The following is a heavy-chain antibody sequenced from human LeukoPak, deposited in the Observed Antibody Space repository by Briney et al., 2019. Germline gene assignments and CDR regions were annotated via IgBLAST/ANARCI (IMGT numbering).Heavy chain of an antibody. CDR1: GGSFSGYY. D-gene: IGHD3-10*01. V-gene: IGHV4-34*01. J-gene: IGHJ4*02. CDR2: INHSGST. Sequence: SETLSLTCAVYGGSFSGYYWSWIRQPPGKGLEWIGEINHSGSTNYNPSLKSRVTISVDTSKNQFSLKLCSVTAADTAVYYCARGLRPLLWFGEPPYYFDYWGQGTLVTVSS. CDR3: ARGLRPLLWFGEPPYYFDY.